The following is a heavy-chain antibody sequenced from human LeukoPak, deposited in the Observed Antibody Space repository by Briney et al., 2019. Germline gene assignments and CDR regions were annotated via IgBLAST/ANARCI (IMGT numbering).Heavy chain of an antibody. CDR1: GGSISSYY. CDR3: AREVVTSSSWYGPLNWFDP. V-gene: IGHV4-59*01. J-gene: IGHJ5*02. D-gene: IGHD6-13*01. Sequence: PSETLSLTCTVSGGSISSYYWSWIRQPPGKGLEWIGYIYYSGSTNYNPSLKSRVTISVDTSKNQFSPKLSSVTAADTAVYYCAREVVTSSSWYGPLNWFDPWGQGTLVTVSS. CDR2: IYYSGST.